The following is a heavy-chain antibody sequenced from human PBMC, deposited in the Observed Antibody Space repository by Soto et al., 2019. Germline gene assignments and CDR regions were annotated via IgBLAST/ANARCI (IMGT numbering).Heavy chain of an antibody. CDR2: MNPNSGNT. D-gene: IGHD2-2*01. J-gene: IGHJ5*02. CDR3: ARTNVCSSTSCYGAAWFDP. V-gene: IGHV1-8*01. CDR1: GDSFTSYD. Sequence: ASVKFSCEACGDSFTSYDINWVLQATGQGLEWMGWMNPNSGNTGYAQKFQGRVTMTRNTSISTAYMELSSLRSEDTAVYYCARTNVCSSTSCYGAAWFDPWGQGTLVTVSS.